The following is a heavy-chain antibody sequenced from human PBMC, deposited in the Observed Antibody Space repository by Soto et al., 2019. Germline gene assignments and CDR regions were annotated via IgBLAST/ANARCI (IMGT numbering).Heavy chain of an antibody. CDR1: GFTFSTYC. CDR3: ARGGGHTYGRLPGVY. CDR2: VKQDGSEK. D-gene: IGHD5-18*01. V-gene: IGHV3-7*05. Sequence: EVQLVESGGGLVQPGGSLRLSCAASGFTFSTYCMTWVRQAPGKGLEWVAHVKQDGSEKYNVDSVKGRFTISRDNAKNSLYLQMNSLRAEDTAVYYCARGGGHTYGRLPGVYWGQGILVTVSS. J-gene: IGHJ4*02.